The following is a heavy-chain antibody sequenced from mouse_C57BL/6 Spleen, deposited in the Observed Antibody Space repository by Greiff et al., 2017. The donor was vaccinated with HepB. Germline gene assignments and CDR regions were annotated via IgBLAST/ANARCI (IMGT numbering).Heavy chain of an antibody. V-gene: IGHV7-1*01. J-gene: IGHJ3*01. CDR3: ARDARYSAWFAY. Sequence: EVKLMESGGGLVQSGRSLRLSCATSGFTFSDFYMEWVRQAPGKGLEWIAASRNKANDYTTEYSASVKGRFIVSRDTSQSILYLQMNALRAEDTAIYYCARDARYSAWFAYWGQGTLVTVSA. CDR1: GFTFSDFY. D-gene: IGHD1-1*01. CDR2: SRNKANDYTT.